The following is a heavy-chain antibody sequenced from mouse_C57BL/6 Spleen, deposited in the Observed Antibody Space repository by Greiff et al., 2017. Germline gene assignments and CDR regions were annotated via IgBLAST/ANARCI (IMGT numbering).Heavy chain of an antibody. J-gene: IGHJ2*01. D-gene: IGHD3-2*02. CDR2: IHPNSGST. V-gene: IGHV1-64*01. CDR3: ARERDSSGYV. CDR1: GYTFTSYW. Sequence: QVQLQQPGAELVKPGASVKLSCKASGYTFTSYWMHWVKQRPGQGLEWIGMIHPNSGSTNYNEKYKSKATLTVDKSSSTAYMQLSSLTSEDSAVYYCARERDSSGYVWGQGTTLTVSS.